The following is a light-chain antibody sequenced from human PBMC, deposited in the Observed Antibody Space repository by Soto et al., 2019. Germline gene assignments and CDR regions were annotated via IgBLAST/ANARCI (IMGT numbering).Light chain of an antibody. Sequence: DIQMTQSPSSLSASVGDRATITCRASQSISSYLNWYQQKPGKAPKLLIYAASSLQSGVPSRFSGSGSGTDFTLTISSLQPEDFATYYCQQSYSTLGIFGPGTKVDIK. CDR3: QQSYSTLGI. CDR1: QSISSY. V-gene: IGKV1-39*01. J-gene: IGKJ3*01. CDR2: AAS.